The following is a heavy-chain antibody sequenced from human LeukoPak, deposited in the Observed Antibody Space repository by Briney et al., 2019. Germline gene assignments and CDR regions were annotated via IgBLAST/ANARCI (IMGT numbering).Heavy chain of an antibody. V-gene: IGHV4-34*01. CDR3: ARTDYYDSSGYFDY. CDR2: INHSGST. D-gene: IGHD3-22*01. CDR1: GGSFSGYY. J-gene: IGHJ4*02. Sequence: SGTLSLTCAVYGGSFSGYYWSWIRQPPGKGLEWIGEINHSGSTNYNPSLKSRVTISVDTSKNQFSLKLSSVTAADTAVYYCARTDYYDSSGYFDYWGQGTLVTVSS.